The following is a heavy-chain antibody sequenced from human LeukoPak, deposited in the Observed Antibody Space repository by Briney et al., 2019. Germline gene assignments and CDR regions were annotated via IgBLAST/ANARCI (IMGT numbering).Heavy chain of an antibody. CDR1: GFTFSSYG. V-gene: IGHV3-30*03. Sequence: GGSLRLSCAASGFTFSSYGMHWVRQAPGKGLEWVAVISYDGSNKYYADSVKGRFTISRDNAKNSLYLQMNSLRAEDTAVYYCARDMFELVAGEAFDIWGQGTMVTVSS. CDR3: ARDMFELVAGEAFDI. D-gene: IGHD5-12*01. J-gene: IGHJ3*02. CDR2: ISYDGSNK.